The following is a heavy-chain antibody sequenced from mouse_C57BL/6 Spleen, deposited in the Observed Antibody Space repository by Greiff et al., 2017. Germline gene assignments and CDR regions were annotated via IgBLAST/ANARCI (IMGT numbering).Heavy chain of an antibody. CDR2: IDPSDSYT. J-gene: IGHJ4*01. CDR1: GYTFTSYW. CDR3: ARDVGHYYAMDY. Sequence: QVQLQQPGAELVMPGASVKLSCKASGYTFTSYWMHWVKQRPGQGLEWIGEIDPSDSYTNYNQKFKGKSTLTVDKSSSTAYRQLSSLTSEDSAVYYCARDVGHYYAMDYWGQGTSVTVSS. V-gene: IGHV1-69*01.